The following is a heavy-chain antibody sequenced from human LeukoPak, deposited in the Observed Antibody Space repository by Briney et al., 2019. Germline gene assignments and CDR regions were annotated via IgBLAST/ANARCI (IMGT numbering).Heavy chain of an antibody. V-gene: IGHV3-53*01. CDR3: ARVNGGNRYFDY. Sequence: AGGSLRLSCAASGFTVSSNYMSWVRQAPGKGLEWVSVIYSGGSTYCADSVKGRFTISRDNSKNTLYLQMNSLRAEDTAVYYCARVNGGNRYFDYWGQGTLVTVSS. CDR2: IYSGGST. D-gene: IGHD4-23*01. CDR1: GFTVSSNY. J-gene: IGHJ4*02.